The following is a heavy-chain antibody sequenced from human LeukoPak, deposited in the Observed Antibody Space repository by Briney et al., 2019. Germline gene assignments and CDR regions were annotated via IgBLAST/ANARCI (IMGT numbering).Heavy chain of an antibody. CDR3: ARNHSSSWYYFDY. J-gene: IGHJ4*02. Sequence: KVSCKGSGYSFTSYWIGWVRQMPGKGLEWMGIIYPGDSDTRYSPSFQGQVTISADKSISTAYLQWSSLKASDTAMYYCARNHSSSWYYFDYWGQGTLVTVSS. CDR2: IYPGDSDT. CDR1: GYSFTSYW. D-gene: IGHD6-13*01. V-gene: IGHV5-51*01.